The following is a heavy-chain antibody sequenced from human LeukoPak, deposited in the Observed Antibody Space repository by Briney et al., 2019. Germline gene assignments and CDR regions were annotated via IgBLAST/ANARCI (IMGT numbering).Heavy chain of an antibody. J-gene: IGHJ4*02. V-gene: IGHV4-30-4*08. D-gene: IGHD3-10*01. CDR2: IYYSGST. CDR1: GGSISSGDYY. Sequence: SETLSLTCTVSGGSISSGDYYWSWIRQPPGKGLEWIGYIYYSGSTYYNPSLKSRVTISVDTSKNQFSLKLSSVTAADTAVYYCASSGEYPYYFDDWGQGTLVTVSS. CDR3: ASSGEYPYYFDD.